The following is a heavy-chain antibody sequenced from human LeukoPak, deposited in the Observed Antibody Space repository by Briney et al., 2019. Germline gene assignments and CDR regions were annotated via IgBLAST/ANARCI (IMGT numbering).Heavy chain of an antibody. CDR1: GGSISSYY. D-gene: IGHD7-27*01. CDR2: IYDSGST. V-gene: IGHV4-59*01. J-gene: IGHJ6*03. Sequence: PSETLSLTCTVSGGSISSYYWSWIRQPPGKGLEWIGYIYDSGSTNYNPSLKSRVTISVDTSKNQFSLKLSFVTAADTDVYYCARVPGYYYYMDVWGKGTTVTVSS. CDR3: ARVPGYYYYMDV.